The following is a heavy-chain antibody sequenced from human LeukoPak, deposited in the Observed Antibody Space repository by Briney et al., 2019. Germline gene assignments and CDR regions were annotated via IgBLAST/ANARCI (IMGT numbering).Heavy chain of an antibody. CDR3: ATGSYYYYYMDV. Sequence: ASVKVSCKASGYTLTELSMHWVRQAPGKGLEWMGGFDPEDGETIYAQKFQGRVTMTEDTSTDTAYMELSSLRSEDTAVYYCATGSYYYYYMDVWGKGTTVTVSS. CDR2: FDPEDGET. J-gene: IGHJ6*03. CDR1: GYTLTELS. V-gene: IGHV1-24*01.